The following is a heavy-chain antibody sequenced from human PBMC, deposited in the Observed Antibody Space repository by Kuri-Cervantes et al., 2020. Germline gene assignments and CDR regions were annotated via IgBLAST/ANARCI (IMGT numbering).Heavy chain of an antibody. Sequence: GESLKISCAASGFTFSCYWMSWVRQAPGKGLEWGSNIKQDGSEKYYVDSVKGRFTISRDNAKNSLYLQMNSLRAEDAAVYYCARDRSTWDSSSWYRGLWVXYYGMDVWGQGTTVTVSS. D-gene: IGHD6-13*01. CDR1: GFTFSCYW. J-gene: IGHJ6*02. CDR2: IKQDGSEK. CDR3: ARDRSTWDSSSWYRGLWVXYYGMDV. V-gene: IGHV3-7*01.